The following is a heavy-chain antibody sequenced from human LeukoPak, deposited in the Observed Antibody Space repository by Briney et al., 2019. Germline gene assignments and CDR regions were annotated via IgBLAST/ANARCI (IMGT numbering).Heavy chain of an antibody. CDR1: GYTFTDYS. CDR2: INPNSGDT. Sequence: GASVKVSCKASGYTFTDYSVHWVRQAPGQGLQGMGSINPNSGDTNYAQKFEGRVTMTRDTSISTAHMELAGLRSDDTALYYCARVRSGGYFGSGTYSFVYWGQGTLVTVSS. J-gene: IGHJ4*02. CDR3: ARVRSGGYFGSGTYSFVY. V-gene: IGHV1-2*02. D-gene: IGHD3-10*01.